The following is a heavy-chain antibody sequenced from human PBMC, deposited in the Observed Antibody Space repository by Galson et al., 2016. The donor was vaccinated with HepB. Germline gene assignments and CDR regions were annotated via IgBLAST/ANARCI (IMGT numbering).Heavy chain of an antibody. J-gene: IGHJ3*02. CDR1: GFTFSSYA. V-gene: IGHV3-23*01. Sequence: SLRLSCAVSGFTFSSYAMTWIRRAPGKGLEWVSSMSGSGGTTYYADSVKSRFTISRDKSKNKLHLQMNSLRAEDTAVYYCAKVGLGVLRELRPGDAFDIWGQGTMVTVSS. D-gene: IGHD1-7*01. CDR3: AKVGLGVLRELRPGDAFDI. CDR2: MSGSGGTT.